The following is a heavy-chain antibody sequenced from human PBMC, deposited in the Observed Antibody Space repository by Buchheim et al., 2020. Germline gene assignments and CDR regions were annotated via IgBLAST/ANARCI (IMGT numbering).Heavy chain of an antibody. CDR1: GFTFSSYG. Sequence: QVQLVESGGGVVQPGRSLRLSCAASGFTFSSYGMHWVRQAPGKGLEWVAVISYDGSNKYYADSVKGRFTISRDNSKNTLYLQMNRLRAEDTAVYYCAKDAPRPYYDFWSGYSYGMDVWGQGTT. CDR2: ISYDGSNK. V-gene: IGHV3-30*18. J-gene: IGHJ6*02. D-gene: IGHD3-3*01. CDR3: AKDAPRPYYDFWSGYSYGMDV.